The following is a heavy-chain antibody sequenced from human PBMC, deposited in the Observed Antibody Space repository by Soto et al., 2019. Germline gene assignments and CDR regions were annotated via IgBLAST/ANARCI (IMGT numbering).Heavy chain of an antibody. CDR3: PRSLDA. Sequence: GGSLRLCCAASGFTFSTYWMDWVRQTPGKGLEWVANINQDGSQKNYVDPVKGRFTISRDNAKNSLYLQMSSLTAEDSALYYCPRSLDAWGQEPLVTVS. CDR1: GFTFSTYW. CDR2: INQDGSQK. V-gene: IGHV3-7*01. J-gene: IGHJ5*02.